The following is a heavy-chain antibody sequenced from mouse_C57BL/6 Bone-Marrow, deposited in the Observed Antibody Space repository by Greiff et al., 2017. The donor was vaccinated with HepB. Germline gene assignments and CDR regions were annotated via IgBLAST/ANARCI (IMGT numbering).Heavy chain of an antibody. D-gene: IGHD1-1*01. V-gene: IGHV5-6*02. CDR2: ISSGGSYT. CDR1: GFTFSSYG. CDR3: ARHGSSYRFAY. J-gene: IGHJ3*01. Sequence: DVMLVESGGDLVKPGGSLKLSCAASGFTFSSYGMSWVRQTPDKRLEWVATISSGGSYTYYPDSVKGRFTISRDNAKNTLYLQMSSLKSEDTAMYYCARHGSSYRFAYWGQGTLVTVSA.